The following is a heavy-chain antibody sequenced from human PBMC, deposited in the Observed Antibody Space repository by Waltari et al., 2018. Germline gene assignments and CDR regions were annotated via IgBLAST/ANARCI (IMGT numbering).Heavy chain of an antibody. Sequence: QVQLVESGGGVVQPGRSLRLSCAASGFTFSSYGMHWVRQAPGKGLEWVAVIWYDGSNKYYADSVKGRFTISRDNSKNTLYLQMNSLRAEDTAVYYCARPALGYDSSGYYLHWGQGTLVTVSS. CDR2: IWYDGSNK. CDR3: ARPALGYDSSGYYLH. CDR1: GFTFSSYG. V-gene: IGHV3-33*01. J-gene: IGHJ4*02. D-gene: IGHD3-22*01.